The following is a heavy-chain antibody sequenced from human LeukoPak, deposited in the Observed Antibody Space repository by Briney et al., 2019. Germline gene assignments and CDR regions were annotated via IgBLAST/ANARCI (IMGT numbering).Heavy chain of an antibody. D-gene: IGHD6-13*01. Sequence: SVKVSCKASGGTFSSYAISWVRQAPGQGLEWMGGIIPIFGTANYAQKFQGRVTITADKSTSTAYMELSSLRSEDTAVYYCARSSIIAAAGPYYLDYWGQGTLVTVSS. V-gene: IGHV1-69*06. CDR1: GGTFSSYA. J-gene: IGHJ4*02. CDR2: IIPIFGTA. CDR3: ARSSIIAAAGPYYLDY.